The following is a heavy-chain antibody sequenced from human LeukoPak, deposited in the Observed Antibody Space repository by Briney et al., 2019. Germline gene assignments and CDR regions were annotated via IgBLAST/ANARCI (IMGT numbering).Heavy chain of an antibody. V-gene: IGHV3-49*04. CDR1: GFTFGDYA. CDR3: TSTLGY. D-gene: IGHD5/OR15-5a*01. Sequence: GGSLRLSCTASGFTFGDYAMSWVRQAPGKGLEWVSFIRSKTYGGTTEYAASVKGRFTISRDDSKNTLYLQMNSLKTEDTAVYYCTSTLGYWGQGTLVTVSS. J-gene: IGHJ4*02. CDR2: IRSKTYGGTT.